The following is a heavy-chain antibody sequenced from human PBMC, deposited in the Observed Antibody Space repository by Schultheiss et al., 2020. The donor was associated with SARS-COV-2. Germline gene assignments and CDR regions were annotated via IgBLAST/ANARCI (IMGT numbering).Heavy chain of an antibody. D-gene: IGHD1-1*01. Sequence: SVKVSCKASGGTFSSYAISWVRQAPGQGLEWMGGIIPIFGTANYAQKFQGRVTMTRNTSISTAYMELSSLRSEDTAVYYCARGLRRWNEDYFDYWGQGTLVTVSS. CDR1: GGTFSSYA. CDR2: IIPIFGTA. CDR3: ARGLRRWNEDYFDY. J-gene: IGHJ4*02. V-gene: IGHV1-69*05.